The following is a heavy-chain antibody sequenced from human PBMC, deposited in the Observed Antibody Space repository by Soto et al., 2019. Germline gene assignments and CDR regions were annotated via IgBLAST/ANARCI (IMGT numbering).Heavy chain of an antibody. CDR1: GGSFSGYY. D-gene: IGHD2-21*01. V-gene: IGHV4-34*01. CDR3: ARGGISHWAYFFYMDV. CDR2: INHSGST. Sequence: SETLSLTCAVYGGSFSGYYWSWIRQPPGKGLEWIGEINHSGSTNYNPSLKSRVTMSVDTSKNQFSLTLNSVTAADTATYYCARGGISHWAYFFYMDVWDRGTTVTVSS. J-gene: IGHJ6*03.